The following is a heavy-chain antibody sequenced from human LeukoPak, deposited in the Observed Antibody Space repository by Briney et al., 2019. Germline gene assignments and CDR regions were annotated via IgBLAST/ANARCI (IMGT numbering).Heavy chain of an antibody. CDR1: GGTFSSYA. CDR2: IIPIFGTA. CDR3: ANSSGSYYWFDP. V-gene: IGHV1-69*13. D-gene: IGHD3-10*01. Sequence: ASVKVSCKASGGTFSSYAISWVRRAPGQGLEWMGGIIPIFGTANYAQKFQGRVTITADESTSTAYMELSSLRSEDTAVYYCANSSGSYYWFDPWGQGTLVTVSS. J-gene: IGHJ5*02.